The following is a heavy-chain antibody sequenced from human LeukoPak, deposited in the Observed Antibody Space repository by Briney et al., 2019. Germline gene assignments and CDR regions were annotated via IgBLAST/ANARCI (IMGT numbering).Heavy chain of an antibody. J-gene: IGHJ4*02. Sequence: GGSLRLSCAASGFTFDDYTMHWVRQAPGKGLEWVSLISWDGGSTYYADSVKGRFTISRDNSKNSLYLQMNSLRTEDTALYYCAKLSGSYYDSSGYRRGDYWGQGTLVTVSS. CDR2: ISWDGGST. V-gene: IGHV3-43*01. D-gene: IGHD3-22*01. CDR3: AKLSGSYYDSSGYRRGDY. CDR1: GFTFDDYT.